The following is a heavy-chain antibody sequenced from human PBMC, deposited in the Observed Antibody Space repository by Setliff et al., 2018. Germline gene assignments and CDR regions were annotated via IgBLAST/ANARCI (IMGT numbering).Heavy chain of an antibody. CDR1: GYIFTNYW. CDR3: TRHEDRNKCTSSSCYRENDAFDV. Sequence: PGESLKISCKASGYIFTNYWIGWVRQMPGKGLEWMGVIYPGDSDTRYSPSFQGQVTISADTSINTASLQWSSLKASDTAIYYCTRHEDRNKCTSSSCYRENDAFDVWGQGAMVTVSS. CDR2: IYPGDSDT. V-gene: IGHV5-51*01. J-gene: IGHJ3*01. D-gene: IGHD2-2*01.